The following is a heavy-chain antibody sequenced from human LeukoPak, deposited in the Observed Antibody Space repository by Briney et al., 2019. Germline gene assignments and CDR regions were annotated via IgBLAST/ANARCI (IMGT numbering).Heavy chain of an antibody. D-gene: IGHD3-10*01. V-gene: IGHV4-34*01. J-gene: IGHJ4*02. CDR2: INHSGST. CDR1: GVSFSGYY. Sequence: SETLSLTCAVYGVSFSGYYWSWIRQPPGKGLEWIGEINHSGSTNYNPSLKSRVTISVDTSKNQFSLKLSSVTAADTAVYYCARLRAGLLWFGRHFDYWGQGTLVTVSS. CDR3: ARLRAGLLWFGRHFDY.